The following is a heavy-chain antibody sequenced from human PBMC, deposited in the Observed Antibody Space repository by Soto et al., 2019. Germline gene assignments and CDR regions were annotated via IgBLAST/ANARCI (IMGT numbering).Heavy chain of an antibody. CDR2: ISYDGSNK. CDR1: GFTFSSYA. D-gene: IGHD3-22*01. J-gene: IGHJ4*02. V-gene: IGHV3-30-3*01. CDR3: AREHSSGYPLDY. Sequence: PGGSLRLSCAASGFTFSSYAMHWVRQAPGKGLEWVAVISYDGSNKYYADSVKGRFTISRDNSKNTLYLQMNSLRAEDTAVYYCAREHSSGYPLDYWGQGTLVTVSS.